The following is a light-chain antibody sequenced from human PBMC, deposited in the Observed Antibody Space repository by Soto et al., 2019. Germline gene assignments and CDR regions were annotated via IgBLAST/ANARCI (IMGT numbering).Light chain of an antibody. V-gene: IGKV3-11*01. CDR3: QQRSNWPPGYT. J-gene: IGKJ2*01. CDR1: QSVSSH. CDR2: DTF. Sequence: ELVLTQSPATLPLSPGERATLSCRASQSVSSHLAWYQQKPGQAPRLLMYDTFNRATGIPARFNGSGSGTDFTLTISSLEPQDFAVYYCQQRSNWPPGYTFGQGTKLEIK.